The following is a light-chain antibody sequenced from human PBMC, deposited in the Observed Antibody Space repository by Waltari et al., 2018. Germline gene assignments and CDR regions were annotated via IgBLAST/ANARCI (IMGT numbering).Light chain of an antibody. CDR3: QQTDSFPLT. CDR1: QDVSTW. Sequence: IQMTQSPSSLSASIGNRVTISCRSSQDVSTWVAWYQQIPGKAPNRLISAASSLQSGVPSRLSGSGSGTDFTLTISGLQPEDFTIYVCQQTDSFPLTFGGGTKVELK. V-gene: IGKV1-12*01. J-gene: IGKJ4*01. CDR2: AAS.